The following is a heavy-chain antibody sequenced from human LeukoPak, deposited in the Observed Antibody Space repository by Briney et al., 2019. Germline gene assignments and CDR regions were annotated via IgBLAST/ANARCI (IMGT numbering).Heavy chain of an antibody. CDR2: ICHSGST. J-gene: IGHJ5*02. D-gene: IGHD3-9*01. V-gene: IGHV4-38-2*01. CDR3: ARAVFDWGYNWFDP. CDR1: GYSISSGYY. Sequence: SETLSLTCAVSGYSISSGYYWGWIRQPPGKGLEWIGSICHSGSTYYNPSLKSRVTISVDTSKNQFSLKLSSVTAADTAVYYCARAVFDWGYNWFDPWGQGTLVTVSS.